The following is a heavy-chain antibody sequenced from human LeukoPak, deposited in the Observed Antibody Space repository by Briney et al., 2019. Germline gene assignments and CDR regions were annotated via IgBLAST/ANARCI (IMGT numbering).Heavy chain of an antibody. CDR2: VNWNGDST. D-gene: IGHD4-17*01. Sequence: GGSLRLSCVASGFTFNDYTMHWVRQAPGKGLEWVSLVNWNGDSTYYIDSVKGRFTISRHNSKNSLYLQMNSLRPEDTAFYYCVKADGGDYVHFQEWGQGTLVTVSS. J-gene: IGHJ1*01. CDR3: VKADGGDYVHFQE. CDR1: GFTFNDYT. V-gene: IGHV3-43*01.